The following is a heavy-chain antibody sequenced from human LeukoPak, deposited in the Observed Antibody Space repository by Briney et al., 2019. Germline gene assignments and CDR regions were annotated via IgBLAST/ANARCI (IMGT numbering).Heavy chain of an antibody. Sequence: SETLSLTCTVSGGSISSYYWSWIRQPPGKGLEWIGYIYYSGSTNYSPSLKSRVTISVDTSKNQFSLKLSSVTAADTAVYYCARHAGNGVRGVIVYWGQGTLVTVSS. CDR1: GGSISSYY. D-gene: IGHD3-10*01. CDR2: IYYSGST. V-gene: IGHV4-59*08. J-gene: IGHJ4*02. CDR3: ARHAGNGVRGVIVY.